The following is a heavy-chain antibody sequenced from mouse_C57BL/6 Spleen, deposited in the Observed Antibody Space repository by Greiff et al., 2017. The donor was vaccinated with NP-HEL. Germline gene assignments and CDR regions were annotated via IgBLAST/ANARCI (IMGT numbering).Heavy chain of an antibody. Sequence: QVQLQQSGPELVKPGASVKISCKASGYAFSSSWMNWVKQRPGKGLEWIGRIYPGDGDTNYNGKFKGKATLTADKSSSTAYMQLSSLTSEDSAVYFGARDYYYGSSYDAMDYWGQGTSVTVSS. CDR3: ARDYYYGSSYDAMDY. D-gene: IGHD1-1*01. CDR1: GYAFSSSW. V-gene: IGHV1-82*01. J-gene: IGHJ4*01. CDR2: IYPGDGDT.